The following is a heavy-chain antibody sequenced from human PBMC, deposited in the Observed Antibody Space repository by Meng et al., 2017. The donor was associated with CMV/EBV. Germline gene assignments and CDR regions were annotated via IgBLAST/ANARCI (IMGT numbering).Heavy chain of an antibody. Sequence: ATAGFRLDDFGMSWVRQAPGKGLGWVSGVNWNGATTSYVDSVRGRFTISRDNAQKSLHLQMNTLRPEDTAVYYCARGFGSGSYLSAWGQGTLVTVSS. CDR2: VNWNGATT. CDR1: GFRLDDFG. V-gene: IGHV3-20*04. J-gene: IGHJ5*02. CDR3: ARGFGSGSYLSA. D-gene: IGHD3-10*01.